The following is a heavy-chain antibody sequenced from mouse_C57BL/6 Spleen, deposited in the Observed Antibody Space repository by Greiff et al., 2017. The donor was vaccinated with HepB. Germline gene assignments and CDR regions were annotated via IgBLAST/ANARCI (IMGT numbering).Heavy chain of an antibody. J-gene: IGHJ2*01. V-gene: IGHV5-16*01. D-gene: IGHD1-1*01. Sequence: EVKVVESEGGLVQPGSSMKLSCTASGFTFSDYYMAWVRQVPEKGLEWVANINYDGSSTYYLDSLKSRFIISRDNAKNILYLQMSSLKSEDTATYYCARERNYYGSFDYWGQGTTLTVSS. CDR1: GFTFSDYY. CDR2: INYDGSST. CDR3: ARERNYYGSFDY.